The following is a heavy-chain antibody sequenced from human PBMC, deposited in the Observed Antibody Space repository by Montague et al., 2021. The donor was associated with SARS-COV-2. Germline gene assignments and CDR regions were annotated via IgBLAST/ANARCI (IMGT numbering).Heavy chain of an antibody. CDR1: GGSLSGHS. V-gene: IGHV4-34*01. D-gene: IGHD3-3*01. Sequence: SETLSLTCAVYGGSLSGHSWSWVRQAPEKGLEWIGDIGHTGSFKYNPSLKSRVTMSIDAAKNQFSLRMTSVTAADTAIYYCARGGTERSTIFVVVFFPFLDSWGQGTLVTVSS. J-gene: IGHJ4*02. CDR2: IGHTGSF. CDR3: ARGGTERSTIFVVVFFPFLDS.